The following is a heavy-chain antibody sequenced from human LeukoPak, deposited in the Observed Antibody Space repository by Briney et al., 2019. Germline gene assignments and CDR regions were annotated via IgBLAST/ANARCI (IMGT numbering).Heavy chain of an antibody. CDR3: ARVGCSGGSCYDY. D-gene: IGHD2-15*01. V-gene: IGHV3-7*01. Sequence: GGSLRLSCAASGFTFSTYWMSWVRRAPGKGLEWVANIKQDGSEKYYVDSVKGRFTITRDNAKNSLYLQMNTLRPEDTAVYYCARVGCSGGSCYDYWGQGTLVTVSS. CDR1: GFTFSTYW. J-gene: IGHJ4*02. CDR2: IKQDGSEK.